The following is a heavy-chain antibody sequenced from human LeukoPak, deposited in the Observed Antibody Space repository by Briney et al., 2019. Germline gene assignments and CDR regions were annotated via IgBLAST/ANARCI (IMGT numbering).Heavy chain of an antibody. Sequence: ASVKVSCKASGYTFTGYYMHWARQAPGQGLEWMGWINPNSGGTNYAQKFQGRVTMTRDTSISTAYMELSRLRSDDTAVYYCAREPYGGNSVGAFDIWGQGTMVTVSS. CDR2: INPNSGGT. CDR1: GYTFTGYY. V-gene: IGHV1-2*02. CDR3: AREPYGGNSVGAFDI. D-gene: IGHD4-23*01. J-gene: IGHJ3*02.